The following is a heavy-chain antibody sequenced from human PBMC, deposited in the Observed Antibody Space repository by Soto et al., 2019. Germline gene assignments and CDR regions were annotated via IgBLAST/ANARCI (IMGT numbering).Heavy chain of an antibody. J-gene: IGHJ5*01. Sequence: QVQLQESGPGLVKPSQTLSLTCTVSGGSINTGGYYWGWIRHLPGEGLEWIGHIFYTGTAYYKPPLRSRAPVSIATSANQFSLHMYSVTAADTAMYSCASRRDDGPETFCTRFDSWGQGILVNVSS. CDR1: GGSINTGGYY. CDR2: IFYTGTA. D-gene: IGHD2-21*01. V-gene: IGHV4-31*03. CDR3: ASRRDDGPETFCTRFDS.